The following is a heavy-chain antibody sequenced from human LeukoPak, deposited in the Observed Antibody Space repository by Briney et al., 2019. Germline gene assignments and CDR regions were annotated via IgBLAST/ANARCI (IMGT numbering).Heavy chain of an antibody. V-gene: IGHV3-11*01. CDR3: ARALWELLQNWFDL. J-gene: IGHJ5*02. Sequence: GGSLRLSCAASGFTFSDYYMSWIRQAPGKGLEWVSYISSSGSTIYYADSVKGRFTISRDNAKNSLYLQMNSLRAEDTAVYYCARALWELLQNWFDLWGQGTLVTVSS. CDR1: GFTFSDYY. D-gene: IGHD1-26*01. CDR2: ISSSGSTI.